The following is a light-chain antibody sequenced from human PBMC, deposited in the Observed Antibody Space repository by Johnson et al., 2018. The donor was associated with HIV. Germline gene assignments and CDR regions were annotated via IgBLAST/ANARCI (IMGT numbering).Light chain of an antibody. CDR1: SSNIGNNY. V-gene: IGLV1-51*01. CDR3: GTWYSSLSAGV. J-gene: IGLJ1*01. CDR2: DNN. Sequence: QSVLTQPHSVSAAPGQKVTISCSGSSSNIGNNYVSWYQQLPGTAPKLLIYDNNKRPSGIPDRFSGSKSGTSATLGITGLQTGDEADYYCGTWYSSLSAGVFGTGTKVTVL.